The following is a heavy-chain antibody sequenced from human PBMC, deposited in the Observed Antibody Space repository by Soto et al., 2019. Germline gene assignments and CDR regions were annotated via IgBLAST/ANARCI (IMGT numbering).Heavy chain of an antibody. D-gene: IGHD3-10*01. CDR3: ARGVSNSGAYYTGPSSYDL. V-gene: IGHV1-69*06. CDR2: TVPVFDTS. J-gene: IGHJ3*01. CDR1: GGTFNGYG. Sequence: QVQLVQSGAVVKTPGSSVEVSCKASGGTFNGYGISWVRQAPGQGLEWMGGTVPVFDTSKYAPRFQGRVTITADKSTSTAYMELSSVRSEDTALYFCARGVSNSGAYYTGPSSYDLWGQGTLVIVSS.